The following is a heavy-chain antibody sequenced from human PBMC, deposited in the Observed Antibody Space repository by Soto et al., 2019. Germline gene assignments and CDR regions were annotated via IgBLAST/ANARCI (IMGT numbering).Heavy chain of an antibody. V-gene: IGHV1-69*02. D-gene: IGHD6-6*01. CDR1: GGTFSSYT. CDR3: ASPLYSSSYAFDI. CDR2: IIPILGIA. J-gene: IGHJ3*02. Sequence: PRASVKVSCKASGGTFSSYTISWVRQAPGQGLEWMGRIIPILGIANYAQKFQGRVTITADKSTSTAYMELSSLRSEDTAVYYCASPLYSSSYAFDIWGQGTMVTVSS.